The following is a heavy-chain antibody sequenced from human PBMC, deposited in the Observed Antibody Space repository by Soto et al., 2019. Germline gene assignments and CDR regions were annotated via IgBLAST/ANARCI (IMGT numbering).Heavy chain of an antibody. Sequence: QLQLVESGGGVVQPGRSLRLSCAASGFTFSSYGMHWVRQAPGKGLEWVTVISYDGKVAYYADSVKGRFTISRDNSKNTLYLQMNSLRTEDTAMYYCAKEGPITNWYFDYWGQGTLVTVSS. CDR1: GFTFSSYG. V-gene: IGHV3-30*18. D-gene: IGHD1-1*01. J-gene: IGHJ4*02. CDR3: AKEGPITNWYFDY. CDR2: ISYDGKVA.